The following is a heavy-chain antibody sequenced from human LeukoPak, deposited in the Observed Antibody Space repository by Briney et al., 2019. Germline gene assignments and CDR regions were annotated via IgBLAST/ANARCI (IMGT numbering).Heavy chain of an antibody. CDR3: ARVSYFGLYYGMDV. D-gene: IGHD1-26*01. Sequence: SETLSLTCTVSGGSVSSGSYYWSWIRQPPGKGLEWIGEINHSGSTNYNPSLKSRVTISVDTSKNQFSLKLSSVTAADTAVYYCARVSYFGLYYGMDVWGQGTTVTVSS. V-gene: IGHV4-61*01. CDR1: GGSVSSGSYY. CDR2: INHSGST. J-gene: IGHJ6*02.